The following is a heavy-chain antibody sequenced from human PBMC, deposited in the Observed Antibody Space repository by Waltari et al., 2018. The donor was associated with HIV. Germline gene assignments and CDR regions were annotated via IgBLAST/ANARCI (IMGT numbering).Heavy chain of an antibody. Sequence: QVQLVQSGAAVKKPGSSVKVSCKASGGAFHSFAIRLVRQAPGHGLQWMGGFIPIFGTAAYAQKFQGRLTITADESTNTAYMELSSLTFEDTALYYCARDEGSSWYPDAVDFWGQGTMVTVSS. J-gene: IGHJ3*01. CDR3: ARDEGSSWYPDAVDF. CDR2: FIPIFGTA. V-gene: IGHV1-69*01. CDR1: GGAFHSFA. D-gene: IGHD6-13*01.